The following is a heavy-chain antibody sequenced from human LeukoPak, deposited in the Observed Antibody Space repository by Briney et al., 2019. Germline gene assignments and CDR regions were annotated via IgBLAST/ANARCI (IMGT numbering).Heavy chain of an antibody. J-gene: IGHJ3*02. D-gene: IGHD2-8*01. CDR2: IYCSGST. Sequence: PSETLSLTCTVSGGSISSYYWSWIRQPPGKGLEWIGYIYCSGSTNYNPSLKSRVTISVDTSKNQFSLKLSSVTAADTAVYYCAAHNVPSDAFDIWGQGTMVTVSS. CDR3: AAHNVPSDAFDI. CDR1: GGSISSYY. V-gene: IGHV4-59*01.